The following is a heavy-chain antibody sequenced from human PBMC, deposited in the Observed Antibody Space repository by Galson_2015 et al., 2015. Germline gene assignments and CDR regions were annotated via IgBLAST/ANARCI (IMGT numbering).Heavy chain of an antibody. CDR3: ARPYASGWHAFGY. Sequence: SLRLSCAASGFTVSWYAMHWVRQAPGKGLEWVAVISSDGSSEYYADSVKGRFTISRDDSKNTLYPQMNSLRGEDTAVYYCARPYASGWHAFGYWGQGTLVTVSS. CDR2: ISSDGSSE. V-gene: IGHV3-30*01. D-gene: IGHD6-19*01. J-gene: IGHJ4*02. CDR1: GFTVSWYA.